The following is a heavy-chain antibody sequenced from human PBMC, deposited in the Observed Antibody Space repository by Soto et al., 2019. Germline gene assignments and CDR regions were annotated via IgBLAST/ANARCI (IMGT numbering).Heavy chain of an antibody. J-gene: IGHJ4*02. CDR3: ARGAQGRGTSFDY. Sequence: QVQLQESGPGLVKPSETLSLTCTVSGGSMRSYSWGWIRQAPVKGLEWIGYSYYSGSTNYDPSLTSRVIISVDTSKNQFSLNLKSVTAADTAVYYWARGAQGRGTSFDYWVQGALVTVSS. D-gene: IGHD2-15*01. CDR1: GGSMRSYS. V-gene: IGHV4-59*01. CDR2: SYYSGST.